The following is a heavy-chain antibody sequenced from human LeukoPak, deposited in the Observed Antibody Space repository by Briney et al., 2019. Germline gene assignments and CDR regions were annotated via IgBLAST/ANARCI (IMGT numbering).Heavy chain of an antibody. CDR1: GFIFYSYA. Sequence: GGSLRLSCSASGFIFYSYAMHWVRQAPGRGLEYVAAITSSGSSTLHANSVKGRFTISRDNSKNTLYLQMGSLRPEDMAVYFCTRGPGYDYVWGTYRADYWGQGTLVTVSS. D-gene: IGHD3-16*02. V-gene: IGHV3-64*01. CDR2: ITSSGSST. CDR3: TRGPGYDYVWGTYRADY. J-gene: IGHJ4*02.